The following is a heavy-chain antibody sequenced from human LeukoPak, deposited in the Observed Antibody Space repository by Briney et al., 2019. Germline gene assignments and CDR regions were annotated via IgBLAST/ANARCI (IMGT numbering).Heavy chain of an antibody. J-gene: IGHJ4*02. CDR2: IYPGDSDT. Sequence: PGESLKISCKGSGYSFTSYWTGWVRQMPGKGLEWMGIIYPGDSDTRYSPSFQGQVTISADKSISTAYLQWSSLKASDTAMYYCARHFYRGYQCAFCPVDYWGQGTLVTVSS. CDR1: GYSFTSYW. V-gene: IGHV5-51*01. CDR3: ARHFYRGYQCAFCPVDY. D-gene: IGHD2-2*01.